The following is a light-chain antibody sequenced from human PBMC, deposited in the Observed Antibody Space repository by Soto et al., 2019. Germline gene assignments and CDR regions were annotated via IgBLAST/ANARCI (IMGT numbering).Light chain of an antibody. CDR2: GAS. CDR3: QQYGSSAPVT. Sequence: EIVLTQSPGTLSLSPGERATLSCRASQSVSSSYLAWYQQKPGQAPRLLIYGASGRTTGIPDRFSGSVSGTDFTLTISRLEPQDFAVNYCQQYGSSAPVTFGQGTRLEIK. CDR1: QSVSSSY. V-gene: IGKV3-20*01. J-gene: IGKJ5*01.